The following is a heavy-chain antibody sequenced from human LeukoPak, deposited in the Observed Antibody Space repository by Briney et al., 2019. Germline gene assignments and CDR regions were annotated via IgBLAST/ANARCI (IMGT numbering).Heavy chain of an antibody. CDR2: INPSGGST. Sequence: GASVKVSCKASGYTFTSYYMHWVRQAPGQGLEWMGIINPSGGSTSYAQKFQGRVSMTRDTSTSTVYMERSSLRSEDTAVYYCARGVDVWGRGVAAAGTSYYYYGMDVWGQGTTVTVSS. J-gene: IGHJ6*02. CDR3: ARGVDVWGRGVAAAGTSYYYYGMDV. V-gene: IGHV1-46*01. D-gene: IGHD6-13*01. CDR1: GYTFTSYY.